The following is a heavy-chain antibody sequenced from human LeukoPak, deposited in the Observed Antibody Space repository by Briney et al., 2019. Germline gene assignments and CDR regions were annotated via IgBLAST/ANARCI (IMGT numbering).Heavy chain of an antibody. V-gene: IGHV4-59*08. CDR2: IYYSGST. D-gene: IGHD4-23*01. J-gene: IGHJ4*02. CDR1: GGSISSYY. CDR3: ASLLEPTVAFDY. Sequence: SETLSLTCTVSGGSISSYYWSWIRQPPGKGLEWIGYIYYSGSTNYNPSLKSRVTISVDTSKNHFSLKLRSVTAADTAVYYCASLLEPTVAFDYWGRGTLVTVSS.